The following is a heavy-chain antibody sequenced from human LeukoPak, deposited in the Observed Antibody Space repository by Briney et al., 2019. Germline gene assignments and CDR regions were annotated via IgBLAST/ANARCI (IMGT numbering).Heavy chain of an antibody. Sequence: ASVKVSCKASGYTFTASYLHWVRQAPGLWLEWTGVANPTSGRTNYAQKFRGRVTMTRDTSTSTVYMELTSLRSEDTAVYYCAREPTSGSCYFDYWGLGTLVTVSS. CDR2: ANPTSGRT. D-gene: IGHD1-26*01. CDR3: AREPTSGSCYFDY. J-gene: IGHJ4*02. CDR1: GYTFTASY. V-gene: IGHV1-46*01.